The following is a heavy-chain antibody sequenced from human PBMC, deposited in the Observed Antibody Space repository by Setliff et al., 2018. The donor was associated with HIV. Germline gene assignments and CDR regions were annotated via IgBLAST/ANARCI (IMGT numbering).Heavy chain of an antibody. CDR2: IYHSGIT. V-gene: IGHV4-38-2*02. D-gene: IGHD6-19*01. CDR1: GYSISSGYY. CDR3: ARDPNTGWYYLDF. J-gene: IGHJ4*02. Sequence: KPSETLSLTCTVSGYSISSGYYWGWIRQPPGKGLEWIGSIYHSGITYYNSSLKSRVTISVDTSKNQFSLRLSSVTAADTAIYYCARDPNTGWYYLDFWGPGALVTVAS.